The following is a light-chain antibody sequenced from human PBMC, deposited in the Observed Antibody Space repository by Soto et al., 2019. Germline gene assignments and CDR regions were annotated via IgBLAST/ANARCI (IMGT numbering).Light chain of an antibody. J-gene: IGKJ1*01. CDR2: DVS. V-gene: IGKV3-20*01. CDR1: HSVTSNY. Sequence: EIVLTQSPGTLSLSPGERATLSCRSSHSVTSNYLAWYQQKPGQAPRLLIYDVSSRATGITDRFSGSGSGTDFALTISRLEPVDFAVYCCQQYGISPTFGQGTKVEIK. CDR3: QQYGISPT.